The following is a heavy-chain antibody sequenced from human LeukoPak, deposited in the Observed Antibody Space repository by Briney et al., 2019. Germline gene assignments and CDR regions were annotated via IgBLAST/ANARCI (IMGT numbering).Heavy chain of an antibody. CDR3: ARDMDSGPDFFDY. Sequence: ASVKVSCKASVYTFTDYYMHWVRQAPGQGLEWRGWINPHSGGTDHAQKFQGRVTMTRDTSISTAYMELSRLRSDDTAVYYCARDMDSGPDFFDYWGLGTLVTVSS. CDR1: VYTFTDYY. J-gene: IGHJ4*02. D-gene: IGHD1-26*01. V-gene: IGHV1-2*02. CDR2: INPHSGGT.